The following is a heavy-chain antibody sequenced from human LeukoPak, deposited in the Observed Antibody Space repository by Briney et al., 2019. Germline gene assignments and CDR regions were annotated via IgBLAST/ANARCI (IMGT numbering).Heavy chain of an antibody. CDR1: GFTFGDYA. D-gene: IGHD5-12*01. V-gene: IGHV3-49*04. CDR3: NTDKSGPGY. CDR2: IRSKAYGGTT. J-gene: IGHJ4*02. Sequence: GGSLRLSGTASGFTFGDYAMSWVRQAPGKGLGWVGFIRSKAYGGTTEYAASVKGRFTISRDDSKYIAYLQMNSLKTQDTAVYYCNTDKSGPGYWGQGTLVTVSS.